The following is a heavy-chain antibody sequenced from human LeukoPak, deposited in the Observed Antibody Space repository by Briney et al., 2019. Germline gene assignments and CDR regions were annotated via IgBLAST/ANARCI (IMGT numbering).Heavy chain of an antibody. Sequence: SETLSLTCTVSGDSISDYYWSWIRQPPGKGLEWIGYIYYSGRTNYNPSLKSRVTISVDTSKNQFSLKLSSVTAADTAVYYCARVPLRITMARGVIIRDVWGQGTTVTVSS. J-gene: IGHJ6*02. CDR3: ARVPLRITMARGVIIRDV. V-gene: IGHV4-59*12. CDR1: GDSISDYY. D-gene: IGHD3-10*01. CDR2: IYYSGRT.